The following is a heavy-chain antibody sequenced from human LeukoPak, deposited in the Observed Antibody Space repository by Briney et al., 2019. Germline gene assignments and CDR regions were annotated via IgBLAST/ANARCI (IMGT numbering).Heavy chain of an antibody. J-gene: IGHJ3*02. CDR2: ISSDGGST. CDR1: GFTLSSYW. Sequence: GGSLRLSCAASGFTLSSYWMHWVRQAPGKGLVWVSGISSDGGSTRYADSVKGRFIITRDNAKNMLYRQMNSLRAEDTAVYYCASMNGHAFDIWGQGTRVTVSS. CDR3: ASMNGHAFDI. V-gene: IGHV3-74*01. D-gene: IGHD2-8*01.